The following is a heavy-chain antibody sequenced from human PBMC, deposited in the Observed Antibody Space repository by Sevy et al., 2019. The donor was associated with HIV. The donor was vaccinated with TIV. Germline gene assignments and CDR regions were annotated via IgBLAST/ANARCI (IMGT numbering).Heavy chain of an antibody. J-gene: IGHJ4*02. CDR1: GFTFSSYG. Sequence: GGSLRLSCAASGFTFSSYGMHWVRQAPGKGLEWVALIWYDGSSKYYADSVKGRFTLSRDNSKNTLYLQMNSLRAEDTAVYYCARGANYYDSSGSQPNFDYWGQGTLVTVS. V-gene: IGHV3-33*01. D-gene: IGHD3-22*01. CDR2: IWYDGSSK. CDR3: ARGANYYDSSGSQPNFDY.